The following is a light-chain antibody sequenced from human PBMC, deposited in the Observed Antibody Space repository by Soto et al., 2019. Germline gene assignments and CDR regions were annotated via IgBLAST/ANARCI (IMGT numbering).Light chain of an antibody. CDR1: PGINSW. CDR3: QLAYIVPFT. J-gene: IGKJ4*01. V-gene: IGKV1D-12*01. CDR2: AAS. Sequence: DIQMTQSPSSVSASVGDRVTITCRASPGINSWLAWYQQKPGKAPKLLISAASSLQSGVPSRFSGSGSGTDFTRTISSLQPEDFATYYCQLAYIVPFTFGGGTKVEIK.